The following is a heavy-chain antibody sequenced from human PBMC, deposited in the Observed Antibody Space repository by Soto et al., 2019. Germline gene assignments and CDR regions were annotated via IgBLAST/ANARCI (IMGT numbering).Heavy chain of an antibody. CDR2: ISAYNGNT. D-gene: IGHD3-10*01. CDR1: GYTFTSYG. V-gene: IGHV1-18*04. CDR3: AISQLWFGGFAMGGMDV. J-gene: IGHJ6*02. Sequence: ASVKVSCKASGYTFTSYGISWVRQAPGQGLEWMGWISAYNGNTNYAQKLQGRVTMTTDTSTSTAYMELRSLRSDDTAVYYCAISQLWFGGFAMGGMDVWGQGTTVTVSS.